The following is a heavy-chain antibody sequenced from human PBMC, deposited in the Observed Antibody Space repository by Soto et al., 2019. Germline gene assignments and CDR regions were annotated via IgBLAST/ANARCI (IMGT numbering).Heavy chain of an antibody. CDR1: GFTFSSYS. D-gene: IGHD4-17*01. J-gene: IGHJ5*02. Sequence: EVQLVESGGGLVQPGGSLRLSCAASGFTFSSYSMNWVRQAPGKGLEWVSYISSSSSTIYYADSVKGRFTISRDNDKNSMYLQMNSLRAEDTAVYYCAREGGDLNWFDPWGQGTLVTVSA. V-gene: IGHV3-48*01. CDR3: AREGGDLNWFDP. CDR2: ISSSSSTI.